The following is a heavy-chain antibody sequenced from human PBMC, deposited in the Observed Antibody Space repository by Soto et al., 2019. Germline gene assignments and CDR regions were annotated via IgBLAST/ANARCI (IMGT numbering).Heavy chain of an antibody. Sequence: GGSLRLSCAASGFTFSSYAMHWVRQAPGKGLEWVALISYDGSDKDYADSVKGRFTISRDDSRNTLFLQMNSLRAEDTAVYYCARHYYTYYDSRGYYRSSAYWGEASLVT. CDR1: GFTFSSYA. CDR2: ISYDGSDK. V-gene: IGHV3-30-3*01. J-gene: IGHJ4*02. D-gene: IGHD3-22*01. CDR3: ARHYYTYYDSRGYYRSSAY.